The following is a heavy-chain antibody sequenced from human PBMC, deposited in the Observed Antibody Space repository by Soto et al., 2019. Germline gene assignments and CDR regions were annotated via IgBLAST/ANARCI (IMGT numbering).Heavy chain of an antibody. D-gene: IGHD5-12*01. CDR3: ARDRSGYDFYYYGMDV. CDR2: ISYDGSNK. V-gene: IGHV3-30-3*01. J-gene: IGHJ6*02. CDR1: GFTFSSYA. Sequence: GGSLRLSCAASGFTFSSYAMHWVRQAPGKGLEWVAVISYDGSNKYYADSVKGRFTISRDNSKNTLYLQMNSLRAEDTVLFYCARDRSGYDFYYYGMDVWGQGTTVTVSS.